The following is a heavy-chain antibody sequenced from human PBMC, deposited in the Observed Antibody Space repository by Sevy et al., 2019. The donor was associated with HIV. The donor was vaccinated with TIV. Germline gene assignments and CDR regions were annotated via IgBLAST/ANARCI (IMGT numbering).Heavy chain of an antibody. CDR1: GFTFSYYD. CDR2: ISSAGSYI. Sequence: GGSLRLSCAASGFTFSYYDMNWVRQAPGKGLEWVSSISSAGSYIKYGDSVKGRFTISRDNAKNSLYLQMNSLRAEDTAVYFCARILDYYDTSAFYSWGQGTPVTVSS. V-gene: IGHV3-21*01. CDR3: ARILDYYDTSAFYS. D-gene: IGHD3-22*01. J-gene: IGHJ5*01.